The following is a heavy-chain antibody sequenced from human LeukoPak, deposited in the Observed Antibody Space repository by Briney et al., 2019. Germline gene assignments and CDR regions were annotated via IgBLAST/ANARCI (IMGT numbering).Heavy chain of an antibody. V-gene: IGHV5-51*01. D-gene: IGHD1-7*01. CDR2: VYPRDSDA. J-gene: IGHJ3*01. CDR1: GYTFTDYW. Sequence: GESLKISCKAAGYTFTDYWIAWARQMPGKEPEYMGIVYPRDSDARYWPSFQGQVTISADKSIDTAYLEWSSLRASDSATYFCARPQYFRTIDDAFDVWGHGTMVAVSS. CDR3: ARPQYFRTIDDAFDV.